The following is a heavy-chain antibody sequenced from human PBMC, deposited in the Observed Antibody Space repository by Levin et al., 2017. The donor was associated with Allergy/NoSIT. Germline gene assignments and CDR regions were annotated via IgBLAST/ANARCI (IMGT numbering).Heavy chain of an antibody. Sequence: MSSETLSLTCAVYGGSFSGYYWSWIRQPPGKGLEWIGEINHSGSTNYNPSLKSRVTISVDTSKNQFSLKLSSVTAADTAVYYCARCGTTTLLVEDYWGQGTLVTVSS. V-gene: IGHV4-34*01. CDR2: INHSGST. J-gene: IGHJ4*02. CDR1: GGSFSGYY. D-gene: IGHD4-17*01. CDR3: ARCGTTTLLVEDY.